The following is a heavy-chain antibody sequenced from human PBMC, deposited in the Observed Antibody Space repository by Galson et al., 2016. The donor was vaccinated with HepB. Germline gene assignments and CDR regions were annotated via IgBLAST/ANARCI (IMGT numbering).Heavy chain of an antibody. V-gene: IGHV3-9*01. D-gene: IGHD1-26*01. CDR3: AQGKASMSVGDTNFQH. CDR2: ISWNSGSI. Sequence: SLRLSCAASGFIFKDYAMHWVRQAPGKGLEWVSSISWNSGSIGYADSVKGRFTISRDNAKNSLYLQMNSLRAEDAAFYYCAQGKASMSVGDTNFQHWGQGTLVTVSS. J-gene: IGHJ1*01. CDR1: GFIFKDYA.